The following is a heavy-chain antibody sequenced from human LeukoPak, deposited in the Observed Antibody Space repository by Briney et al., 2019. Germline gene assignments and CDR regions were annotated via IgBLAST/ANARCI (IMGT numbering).Heavy chain of an antibody. CDR3: TRRGYYDSSGYHKDY. CDR2: IRSKANSYAT. D-gene: IGHD3-22*01. V-gene: IGHV3-73*01. J-gene: IGHJ4*02. Sequence: GGSLRLSCAASGFTFSGSAMHWVRQASGKGLEWVGRIRSKANSYATAYAASVKGRFTISRDDSKNTAYLQVNSLKTEDTAVYYCTRRGYYDSSGYHKDYWGQGTLVTVSS. CDR1: GFTFSGSA.